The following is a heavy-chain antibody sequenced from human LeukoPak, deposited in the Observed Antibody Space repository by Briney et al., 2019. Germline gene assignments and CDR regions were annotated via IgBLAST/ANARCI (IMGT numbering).Heavy chain of an antibody. V-gene: IGHV3-23*01. D-gene: IGHD2-15*01. J-gene: IGHJ4*02. CDR2: ISGSGGST. Sequence: GGSLRLSCAASGFTFSSYAMSWVRQAPGKGLEWVSAISGSGGSTYYADSVKGRFTISRDNSKNTLYLQMNSMSAEDTAVYYCAIAPTPLDIVVVVAATRGGDYFDYWGQGTLVTVSS. CDR3: AIAPTPLDIVVVVAATRGGDYFDY. CDR1: GFTFSSYA.